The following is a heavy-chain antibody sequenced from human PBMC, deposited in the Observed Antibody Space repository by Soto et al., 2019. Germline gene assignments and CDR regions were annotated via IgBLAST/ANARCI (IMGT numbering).Heavy chain of an antibody. D-gene: IGHD2-15*01. J-gene: IGHJ4*02. CDR3: ARSVAGLSFDY. CDR1: GYSISSSNW. CDR2: IYYSGST. V-gene: IGHV4-28*01. Sequence: KPSETLSLTCAVSGYSISSSNWWGWIRQPPGKGLEWIGYIYYSGSTYYNPSLKSRLTMSVDPSKNQFSLKLSSVIAVDTAVYYCARSVAGLSFDYWGQGTLVTVSS.